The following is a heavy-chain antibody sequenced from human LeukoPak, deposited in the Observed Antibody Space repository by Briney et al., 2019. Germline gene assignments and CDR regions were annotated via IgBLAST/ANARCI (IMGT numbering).Heavy chain of an antibody. J-gene: IGHJ4*02. D-gene: IGHD3-3*01. CDR1: GFTFSSYG. CDR2: ISGSGGST. CDR3: AREFWSGYYDY. Sequence: GGTLRLSCAASGFTFSSYGMSWVRQAPGKGLEWVSAISGSGGSTYYADSVKGRFTISRDNSKNTLYLQMNSLRAEDTAVYYCAREFWSGYYDYWGQGTLVTVSS. V-gene: IGHV3-23*01.